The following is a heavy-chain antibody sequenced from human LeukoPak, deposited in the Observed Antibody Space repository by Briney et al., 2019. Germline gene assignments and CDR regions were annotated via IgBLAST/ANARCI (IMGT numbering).Heavy chain of an antibody. CDR2: INHSGST. CDR3: ARSDQTHYDFWSGCLRPLYYFDY. D-gene: IGHD3-3*01. V-gene: IGHV4-34*01. CDR1: GGSFSGYY. Sequence: SETLSLTCAVYGGSFSGYYWSWIRQPPGKGLEWIGEINHSGSTNYNPSLKSRVTISVDTSKNQFSLKLSSVTAADTAVYYCARSDQTHYDFWSGCLRPLYYFDYWGQGTLVTVSS. J-gene: IGHJ4*02.